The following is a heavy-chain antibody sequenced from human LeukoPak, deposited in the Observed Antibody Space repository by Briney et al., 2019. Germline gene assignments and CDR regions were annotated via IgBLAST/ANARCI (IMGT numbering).Heavy chain of an antibody. V-gene: IGHV3-23*01. J-gene: IGHJ3*02. CDR1: GFTFTSYA. CDR2: ISRSGGNT. CDR3: AKSAVAGTVEDAFDI. D-gene: IGHD6-19*01. Sequence: GGSLRLSCAASGFTFTSYAMSWVRQAPGKGLEWVSTISRSGGNTYYADSVKGRFTISRDNSKNTLYLQMNSLRAEDTAVYYCAKSAVAGTVEDAFDIWGQGTMVTVSS.